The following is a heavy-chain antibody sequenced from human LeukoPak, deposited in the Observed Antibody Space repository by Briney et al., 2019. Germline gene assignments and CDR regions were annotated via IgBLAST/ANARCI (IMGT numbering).Heavy chain of an antibody. Sequence: PSETLSLTCTVSGVSISGHYWSWIRQPPGNGLGGIGFVYYSGRTRYNPSLHSRVTISADTSKNHLSLKLTSVTAADTAVYYCARLLDNDSSGDPDTFDMWGQGIKVTVST. CDR2: VYYSGRT. CDR1: GVSISGHY. CDR3: ARLLDNDSSGDPDTFDM. D-gene: IGHD3-22*01. V-gene: IGHV4-59*11. J-gene: IGHJ3*02.